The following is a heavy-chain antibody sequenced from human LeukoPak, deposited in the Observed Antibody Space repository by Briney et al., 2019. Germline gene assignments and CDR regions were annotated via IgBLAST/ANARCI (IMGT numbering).Heavy chain of an antibody. CDR2: IYTSGST. V-gene: IGHV4-4*07. CDR3: ARDLCSGGSCYYDFDY. D-gene: IGHD2-15*01. J-gene: IGHJ4*02. Sequence: SETVSLTCTVSGGSISSYYWSWIRQPAGKGLEWIGRIYTSGSTNYNPSLKSRVTMCVDTSKNQFSLKLSSVTAADTAVYYCARDLCSGGSCYYDFDYWGQGTLVPVSS. CDR1: GGSISSYY.